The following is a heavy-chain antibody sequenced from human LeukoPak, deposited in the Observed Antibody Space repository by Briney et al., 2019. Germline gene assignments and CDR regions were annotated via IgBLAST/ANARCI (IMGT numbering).Heavy chain of an antibody. CDR2: ISSSSSYI. D-gene: IGHD2-2*01. CDR1: GFTFSSYS. V-gene: IGHV3-21*01. CDR3: ARVCVGSTSCFLSPDY. J-gene: IGHJ4*02. Sequence: PGGSLRLSCAASGFTFSSYSMNWVRQAPGKGLEWVSSISSSSSYIYYADSVKGRFTISRDNAKNSLYLQMNSLRAEDTAVYYCARVCVGSTSCFLSPDYWGQGTLVTVSS.